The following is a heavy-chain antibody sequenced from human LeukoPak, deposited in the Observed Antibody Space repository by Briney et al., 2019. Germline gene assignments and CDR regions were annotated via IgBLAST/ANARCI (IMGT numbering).Heavy chain of an antibody. J-gene: IGHJ5*02. CDR1: GGSISSYY. CDR2: IYYSGST. CDR3: ARSSSGWYGGWFDP. D-gene: IGHD6-19*01. V-gene: IGHV4-59*01. Sequence: SETLSLTCTVSGGSISSYYWSWIRQPPGKGLEWIGYIYYSGSTNYNPSLKSRVTISVDTSKNQFSLKLSSVTAADTAVYYCARSSSGWYGGWFDPWGQGTLVTVSS.